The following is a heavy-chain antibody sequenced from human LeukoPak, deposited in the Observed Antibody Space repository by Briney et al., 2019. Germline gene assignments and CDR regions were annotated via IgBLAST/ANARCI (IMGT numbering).Heavy chain of an antibody. V-gene: IGHV1-18*01. D-gene: IGHD5-24*01. CDR1: GYSFTSYE. CDR3: ASTRDGYNL. CDR2: ISTYNGNT. J-gene: IGHJ4*02. Sequence: GASVKVSCKASGYSFTSYEITWVRQAPGQGLEWMGWISTYNGNTNYAQKLQGRVTMTTDTSTSTGYMELRNLRSDDTAVYYCASTRDGYNLWGQGTLVTVSS.